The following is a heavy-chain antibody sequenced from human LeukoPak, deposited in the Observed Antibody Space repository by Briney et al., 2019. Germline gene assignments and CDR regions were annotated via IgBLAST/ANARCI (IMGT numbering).Heavy chain of an antibody. CDR2: IYYSGST. V-gene: IGHV4-39*07. CDR3: AREGAGVLTRGNVDY. D-gene: IGHD3-10*01. J-gene: IGHJ4*02. CDR1: GGTLPSGDFY. Sequence: SSETLSLTCTVSGGTLPSGDFYWGWIRQSPGKGLEWIGSIYYSGSTYYNPSLKSRVTISVDTSKNQFSLKLSSVTAADTAVYYCAREGAGVLTRGNVDYWGQGTLVTVSS.